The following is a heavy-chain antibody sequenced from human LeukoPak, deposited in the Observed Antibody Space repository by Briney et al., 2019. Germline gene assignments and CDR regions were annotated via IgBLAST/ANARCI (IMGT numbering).Heavy chain of an antibody. CDR1: GYTFTSYG. CDR2: ISAYNGKT. D-gene: IGHD3-22*01. V-gene: IGHV1-18*01. Sequence: ASVKVSCKASGYTFTSYGISWVRQAPGQGLEWMGWISAYNGKTNYAQKLQGRVTMTTDTSTSTAYMELRSLRSGDTAVYYCARWYYHDSSAYYFPGDYWGQGTLVTVSS. CDR3: ARWYYHDSSAYYFPGDY. J-gene: IGHJ4*02.